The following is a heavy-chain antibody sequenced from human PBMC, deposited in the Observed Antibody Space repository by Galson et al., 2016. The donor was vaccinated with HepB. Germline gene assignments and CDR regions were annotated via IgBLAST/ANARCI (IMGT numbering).Heavy chain of an antibody. Sequence: SVKVSCKASGGTFSSYAISWVRQAPGQGLEWMGMTIPMFGTANYGQNFQGRVTITADKSTSTAYMELSSLRSEDTAVYYCAREAYYYDSSGYSFDAFDIWGQGTMVTVSS. V-gene: IGHV1-69*06. CDR1: GGTFSSYA. J-gene: IGHJ3*02. CDR2: TIPMFGTA. D-gene: IGHD3-22*01. CDR3: AREAYYYDSSGYSFDAFDI.